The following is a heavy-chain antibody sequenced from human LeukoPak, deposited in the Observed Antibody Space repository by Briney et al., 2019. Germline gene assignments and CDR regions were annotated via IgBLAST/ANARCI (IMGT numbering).Heavy chain of an antibody. Sequence: GGSLRLSCLTSGFTLSTNAMSWVRQGPGKWLEWISGISGSGASTYYADSVKGRFTISRDDSRSTLYLQMNSLRGDDTAVYYCAKDVGKWESLHFFDYWGQGTLVTVSS. D-gene: IGHD1-26*01. CDR1: GFTLSTNA. CDR2: ISGSGAST. CDR3: AKDVGKWESLHFFDY. J-gene: IGHJ4*02. V-gene: IGHV3-23*01.